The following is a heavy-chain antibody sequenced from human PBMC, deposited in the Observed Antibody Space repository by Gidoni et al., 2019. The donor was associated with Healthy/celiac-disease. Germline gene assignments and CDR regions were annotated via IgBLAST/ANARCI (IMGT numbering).Heavy chain of an antibody. D-gene: IGHD2-15*01. V-gene: IGHV4-61*01. CDR2: IYYSGST. CDR1: GGSVSSGSYD. CDR3: ASQGRYCSGGSFYPEEFDP. J-gene: IGHJ5*02. Sequence: QVQLQESGPGLVKPSETLSLTCTVSGGSVSSGSYDWSWIRQPPGKGLVWIGYIYYSGSTNYNPSLKSRVTISVDTSNNQFSLKLSSVTAADTAVYYCASQGRYCSGGSFYPEEFDPWGQGTLVTVSS.